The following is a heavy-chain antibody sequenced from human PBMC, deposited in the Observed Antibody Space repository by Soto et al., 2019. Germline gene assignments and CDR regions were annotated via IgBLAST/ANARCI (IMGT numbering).Heavy chain of an antibody. CDR2: IPSRGRP. V-gene: IGHV4-30-4*01. CDR3: VRDQYSGYDFAL. J-gene: IGHJ5*02. CDR1: GASIAGGSYY. Sequence: PSETLSLTCSVSGASIAGGSYYWSWVRQPPGKGPEWIGYIPSRGRPFYNPSLTSRGTISADSSKKQLSLQLTSVTAADTAVYYCVRDQYSGYDFALWGQGNLVTVSS. D-gene: IGHD5-12*01.